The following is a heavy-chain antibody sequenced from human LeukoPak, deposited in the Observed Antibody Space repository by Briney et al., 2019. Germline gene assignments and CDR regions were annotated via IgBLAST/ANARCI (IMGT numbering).Heavy chain of an antibody. J-gene: IGHJ4*02. CDR2: IYPGDSDT. D-gene: IGHD2-21*02. Sequence: GESLKISCKGSGYSFTNYWIGWVRQMPGKGLEWMGIIYPGDSDTRYSPSFQGQVTISTDTSISTAYLQWSSLKASDTAVYYCALAYCGGDCIREYFDYWGQGTLVTVSS. V-gene: IGHV5-51*01. CDR3: ALAYCGGDCIREYFDY. CDR1: GYSFTNYW.